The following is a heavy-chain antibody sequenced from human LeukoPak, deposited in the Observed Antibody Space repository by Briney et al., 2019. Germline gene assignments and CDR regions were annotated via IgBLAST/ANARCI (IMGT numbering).Heavy chain of an antibody. CDR1: GYTFTGYY. J-gene: IGHJ4*02. V-gene: IGHV1-8*03. CDR3: ARMRDYVWGSYRDY. Sequence: GASVTLSCTSSGYTFTGYYMHWVRQAPGQGLERMGWMNPNSGNTGYAQKFQGRVTITRNTSISTAYMELSSLRSEDTAVYYCARMRDYVWGSYRDYWGQGTLVTVSS. D-gene: IGHD3-16*02. CDR2: MNPNSGNT.